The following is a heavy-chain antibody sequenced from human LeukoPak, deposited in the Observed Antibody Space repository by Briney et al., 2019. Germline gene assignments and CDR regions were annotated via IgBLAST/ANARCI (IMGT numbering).Heavy chain of an antibody. CDR2: IYYNGYT. CDR3: ARHRRNLNEDRFREGEPNFDY. Sequence: PSETLSLTCTISGGSISYYYWNWIRQPPGKGLEWIGYIYYNGYTDYNPSLKSRVTISVDTSKNQLSLHMSSVTASDSAIYYCARHRRNLNEDRFREGEPNFDYWGQGTLVTVSS. V-gene: IGHV4-59*08. J-gene: IGHJ4*02. CDR1: GGSISYYY. D-gene: IGHD1-14*01.